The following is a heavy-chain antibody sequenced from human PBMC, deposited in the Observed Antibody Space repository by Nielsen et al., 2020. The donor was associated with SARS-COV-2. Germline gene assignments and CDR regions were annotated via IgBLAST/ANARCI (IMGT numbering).Heavy chain of an antibody. CDR2: IYYSGST. CDR3: ARPTGITIFGVVTYIGNWFDP. J-gene: IGHJ5*02. CDR1: GGSISSSSYY. D-gene: IGHD3-3*01. Sequence: SETLSLTCTVSGGSISSSSYYWGWIRQPPGKGLEWIGSIYYSGSTYYNPSLKSRVTISVDTSKNQFSLKLSSVTAADTAVYYCARPTGITIFGVVTYIGNWFDPWGQGTLVTVSS. V-gene: IGHV4-39*01.